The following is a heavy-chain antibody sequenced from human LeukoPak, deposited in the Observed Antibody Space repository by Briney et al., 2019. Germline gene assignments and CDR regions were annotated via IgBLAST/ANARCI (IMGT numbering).Heavy chain of an antibody. J-gene: IGHJ4*02. Sequence: SETLSLTCTVSGGSISSSSYYWGWIRQPPGKGLEWIGSIYYSGSTYCNPSLKSRVTISVDTSKNQFSLKLSSVTAADTAVYYCARQGYCSGGSCYTDDYFDYWGQGTLVTVSS. CDR2: IYYSGST. CDR1: GGSISSSSYY. D-gene: IGHD2-15*01. CDR3: ARQGYCSGGSCYTDDYFDY. V-gene: IGHV4-39*01.